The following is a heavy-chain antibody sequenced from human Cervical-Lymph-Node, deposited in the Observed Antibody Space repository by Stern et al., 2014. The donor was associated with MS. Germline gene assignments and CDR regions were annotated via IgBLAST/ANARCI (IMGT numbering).Heavy chain of an antibody. V-gene: IGHV3-9*01. Sequence: QLVESGGDLVQPGRSLRLSCAASGFTFDDYAMQWVRQTPAQGLAWVAGISWNSRTPASSATVKGRFTIPTDNPTNSRDIQMNSLRPEDTALYYCVKDVDSSIAVSFDYWGQGTLVTVSS. J-gene: IGHJ4*02. CDR3: VKDVDSSIAVSFDY. CDR1: GFTFDDYA. CDR2: ISWNSRTP. D-gene: IGHD6-19*01.